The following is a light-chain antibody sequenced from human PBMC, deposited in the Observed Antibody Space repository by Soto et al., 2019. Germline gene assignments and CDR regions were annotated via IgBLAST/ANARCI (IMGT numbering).Light chain of an antibody. CDR3: AAWDSSLSAVL. CDR2: ENN. V-gene: IGLV1-51*02. J-gene: IGLJ3*02. CDR1: GSNIGSNY. Sequence: QSVLTQPPSVSAAPGQKVTISCFGSGSNIGSNYVSWYQRLPGTAPKLIIYENNKRLSGTPARFSGSRSVTSTTLGITGLQPGDEADYCCAAWDSSLSAVLFGVWTKLTVL.